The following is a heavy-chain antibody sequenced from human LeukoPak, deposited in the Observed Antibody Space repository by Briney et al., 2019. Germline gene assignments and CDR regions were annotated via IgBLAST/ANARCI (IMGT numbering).Heavy chain of an antibody. D-gene: IGHD2-8*02. Sequence: SETLSLTCTVSGGSISSYYWSWIRQPPGKGLEWIGYIYYSGSTNYNPSLKSRVTISVDTSKNQLSLKLSSVTAADTAVYYCARHSGVLGGFDYWAREPWSPSPQ. CDR2: IYYSGST. J-gene: IGHJ4*02. CDR1: GGSISSYY. CDR3: ARHSGVLGGFDY. V-gene: IGHV4-59*01.